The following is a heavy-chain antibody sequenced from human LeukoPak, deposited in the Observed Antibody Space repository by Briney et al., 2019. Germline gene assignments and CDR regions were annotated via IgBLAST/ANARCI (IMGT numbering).Heavy chain of an antibody. CDR2: IYYTGNT. J-gene: IGHJ6*02. CDR1: GGSISIYY. V-gene: IGHV4-59*08. Sequence: SETLSLTCTVSGGSISIYYLIWIRQPPGKGLEWIGYIYYTGNTDYNPSLRSRVTISVDMSKNLFSLNVSSVTAADTAMYYCARQKSLVATPRTIYYGIDVWGQGTTVTVSS. CDR3: ARQKSLVATPRTIYYGIDV. D-gene: IGHD4/OR15-4a*01.